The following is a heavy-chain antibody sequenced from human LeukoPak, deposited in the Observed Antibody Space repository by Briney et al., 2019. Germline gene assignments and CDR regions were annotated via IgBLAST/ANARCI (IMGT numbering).Heavy chain of an antibody. CDR1: GGSFSGYY. CDR2: INHSGST. V-gene: IGHV4-34*01. CDR3: ARGPGGSCLSYFDY. J-gene: IGHJ4*02. D-gene: IGHD2-15*01. Sequence: PSETLSLTCAVYGGSFSGYYWSWIRQPPGKGLEWIGEINHSGSTNYNPSLKSQVTISVDTSKNQFSLKLSSVTAADTAVYYCARGPGGSCLSYFDYWGQGTLVTVSS.